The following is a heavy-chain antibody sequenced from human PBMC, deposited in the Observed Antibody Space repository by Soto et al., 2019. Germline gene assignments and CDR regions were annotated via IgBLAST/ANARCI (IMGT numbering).Heavy chain of an antibody. V-gene: IGHV4-59*01. Sequence: SETLSLTCTVSGGSISSYYWSWIRQPPGKGLEWIGYIYYSGSTNYNPSLKSRVTISVDTSKNQFSLKLSSVTAADTAVYYCARVASYGDYFDYWGQGTLVT. J-gene: IGHJ4*02. CDR3: ARVASYGDYFDY. CDR1: GGSISSYY. D-gene: IGHD3-10*01. CDR2: IYYSGST.